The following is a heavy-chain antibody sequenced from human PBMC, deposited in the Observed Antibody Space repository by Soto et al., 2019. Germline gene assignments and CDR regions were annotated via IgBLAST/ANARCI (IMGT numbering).Heavy chain of an antibody. D-gene: IGHD6-6*01. CDR3: ASGYSSSGSDYYYYGMDV. CDR2: IIPIFGTA. CDR1: GGTFSSYA. Sequence: QVQLVQSGAEVKKPGSSVKVSCKASGGTFSSYAISWVRQAPGQGLEWMGGIIPIFGTANYVQKFQGRVTITADESTSTAYMELSSLRSEDTAVYYCASGYSSSGSDYYYYGMDVWGQGTTVTVSS. J-gene: IGHJ6*02. V-gene: IGHV1-69*01.